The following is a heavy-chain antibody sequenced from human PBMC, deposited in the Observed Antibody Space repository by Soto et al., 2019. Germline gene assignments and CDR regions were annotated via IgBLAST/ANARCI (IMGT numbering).Heavy chain of an antibody. CDR2: ISSSGSTI. CDR3: AREIYYYDSSGYTYYFDY. J-gene: IGHJ4*02. V-gene: IGHV3-11*01. D-gene: IGHD3-22*01. CDR1: GFTFSDYY. Sequence: PGGSLRLSCAASGFTFSDYYMSWIRQAPGKGLEWVSYISSSGSTIYYADSVKGRFTISRDNAKNSLYLQMNSLRAEDTAVYYCAREIYYYDSSGYTYYFDYWGQGTLVTVSS.